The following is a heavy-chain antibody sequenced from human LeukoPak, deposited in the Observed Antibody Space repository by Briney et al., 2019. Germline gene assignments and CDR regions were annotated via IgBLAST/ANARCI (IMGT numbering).Heavy chain of an antibody. CDR2: IGASDGGT. J-gene: IGHJ4*02. CDR1: GFTFSNSA. CDR3: ANAIHSKAVALPFDY. Sequence: GGSLRLSCAASGFTFSNSAMNWVRQAPGRGLEWVSVIGASDGGTYYAVSVKGRSTISRDNSKNTLYLQMNSLRAEDTAVYYCANAIHSKAVALPFDYWGQGTLVTVSS. D-gene: IGHD6-19*01. V-gene: IGHV3-23*01.